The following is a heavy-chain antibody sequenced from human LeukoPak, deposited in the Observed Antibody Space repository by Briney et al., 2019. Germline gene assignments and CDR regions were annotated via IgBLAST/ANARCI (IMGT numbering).Heavy chain of an antibody. Sequence: SETLSLTCTVSGGSVNSGTYYWSWIRQPPGKGLEWIGSGSTYYNPSLKSRVTISVDTSKNQFSLKLSSVTAADTAVYFCASPRGDDSGGYYTWYFHHWGQGILVTVSS. CDR2: SGST. V-gene: IGHV4-39*07. CDR3: ASPRGDDSGGYYTWYFHH. D-gene: IGHD3-22*01. CDR1: GGSVNSGTYY. J-gene: IGHJ1*01.